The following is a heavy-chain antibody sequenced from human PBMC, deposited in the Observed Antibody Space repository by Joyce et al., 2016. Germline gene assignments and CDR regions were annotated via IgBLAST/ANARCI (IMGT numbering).Heavy chain of an antibody. D-gene: IGHD3-22*01. CDR2: IQEATTT. Sequence: QVQLQESGPGLVKPSETLSLTCTVSGDSINNGDYYWAWLRQPPGKGLEWIGSIQEATTTYYNPSLKSRMFRSVDTSKNQFSLKVDSVTAADTAVYYCARDFSMIIDVFELWGLGTLVTVSS. J-gene: IGHJ3*01. V-gene: IGHV4-39*07. CDR3: ARDFSMIIDVFEL. CDR1: GDSINNGDYY.